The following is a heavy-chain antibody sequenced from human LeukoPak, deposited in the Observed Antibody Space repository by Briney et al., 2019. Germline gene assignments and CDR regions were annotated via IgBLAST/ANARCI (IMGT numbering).Heavy chain of an antibody. Sequence: PGGSLRLSCAASGFTFSSYSMNWVRQAPGEGLEWVSSISSSSSYIYYAHSVKGRFTISRDNAKNSLNLQMNSLRAEDTAVYYCARVLREYSYAYSGGFDYWGQGTLVTVYS. CDR1: GFTFSSYS. CDR2: ISSSSSYI. D-gene: IGHD5-18*01. CDR3: ARVLREYSYAYSGGFDY. V-gene: IGHV3-21*01. J-gene: IGHJ4*02.